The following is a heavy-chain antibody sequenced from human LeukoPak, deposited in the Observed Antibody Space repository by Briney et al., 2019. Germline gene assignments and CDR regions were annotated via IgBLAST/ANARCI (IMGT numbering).Heavy chain of an antibody. CDR2: ISGSGGST. CDR1: GFTFSSHA. CDR3: AKTTIVVVVAATIFDY. J-gene: IGHJ4*02. D-gene: IGHD2-15*01. Sequence: QPGGSLRLSCAASGFTFSSHAMSWVRQAPGKGLEWVSAISGSGGSTYYADSVKGRFTISRDNSKNTLYLQMNSLRAEDTAVYYCAKTTIVVVVAATIFDYWGQGTLVTVSS. V-gene: IGHV3-23*01.